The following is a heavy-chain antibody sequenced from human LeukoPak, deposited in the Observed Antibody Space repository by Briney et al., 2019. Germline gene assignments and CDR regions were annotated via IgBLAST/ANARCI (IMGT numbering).Heavy chain of an antibody. CDR1: GGSISSYY. CDR3: AGVKYSGSYSHFDY. D-gene: IGHD1-26*01. CDR2: IYYSGST. V-gene: IGHV4-59*01. Sequence: SETLSLTCTVSGGSISSYYWSWIRQPAGKGLEWIGYIYYSGSTNYNPSLKSRVTISVDTSKNQFSLKLSSVTAADTAVYYCAGVKYSGSYSHFDYWGQGTLVTVSS. J-gene: IGHJ4*02.